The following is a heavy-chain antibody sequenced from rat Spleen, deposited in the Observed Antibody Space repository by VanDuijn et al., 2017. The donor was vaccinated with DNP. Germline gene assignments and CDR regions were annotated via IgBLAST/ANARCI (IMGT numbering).Heavy chain of an antibody. CDR1: GFTFSDYN. Sequence: EVQLVESGGGLLQPGRSRKLSCAASGFTFSDYNMAWVRQAPKKGLEWVATIIHDGSRTYYGDSVKGRFTISRDNAENTLYLQMYSLRSEDMATYYCVRWDYGIYGFDYWGQGVMVTVSS. V-gene: IGHV5S10*01. D-gene: IGHD1-11*01. CDR3: VRWDYGIYGFDY. CDR2: IIHDGSRT. J-gene: IGHJ2*01.